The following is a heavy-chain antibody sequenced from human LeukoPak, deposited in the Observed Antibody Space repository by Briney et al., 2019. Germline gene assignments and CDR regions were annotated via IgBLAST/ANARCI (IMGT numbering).Heavy chain of an antibody. J-gene: IGHJ1*01. D-gene: IGHD6-19*01. Sequence: SETLSLTCTVSGGSISSGSYYWSWIRQPAGKGLEWIGRIYTSGSTNYNPSLKSRVTISLDTSKNQFSLKLSSVTAADTAVYYCAEGGYSSGWGGSAEYFQHWGQGTLVTVSS. V-gene: IGHV4-61*02. CDR1: GGSISSGSYY. CDR3: AEGGYSSGWGGSAEYFQH. CDR2: IYTSGST.